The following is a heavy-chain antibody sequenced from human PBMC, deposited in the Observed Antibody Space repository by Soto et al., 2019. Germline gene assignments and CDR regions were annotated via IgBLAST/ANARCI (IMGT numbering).Heavy chain of an antibody. CDR2: IYYSGST. Sequence: PSETLSLTCTVSGGSISSYYWSWIRQPPGKGLEWIGYIYYSGSTNYNPSLKSRVTISVDTSKNQFSLKLSSVTAADTAVYYCARQVYSSSWAAGGWWFDPWGQGTLVTVSS. D-gene: IGHD6-13*01. J-gene: IGHJ5*02. V-gene: IGHV4-59*01. CDR1: GGSISSYY. CDR3: ARQVYSSSWAAGGWWFDP.